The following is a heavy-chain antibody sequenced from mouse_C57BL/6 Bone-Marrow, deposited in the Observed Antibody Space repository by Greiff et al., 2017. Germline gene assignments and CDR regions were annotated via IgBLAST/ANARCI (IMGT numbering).Heavy chain of an antibody. CDR3: ARGWYFDV. V-gene: IGHV1-76*01. CDR1: GYTFTDYY. Sequence: QVQLQQSGAELVRPGASVKLSCKASGYTFTDYYINWVKQRPGQGLEWIARIYPGSGNTYYNEKFKGKATLTAEQSSSTAYMQLSSLTSEDSAVYFCARGWYFDVWGTGTTVTVSS. J-gene: IGHJ1*03. CDR2: IYPGSGNT.